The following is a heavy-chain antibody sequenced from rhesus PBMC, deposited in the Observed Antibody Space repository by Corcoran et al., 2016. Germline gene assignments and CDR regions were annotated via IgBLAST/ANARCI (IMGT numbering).Heavy chain of an antibody. V-gene: IGHV4S11*01. CDR2: IYGSGSST. CDR3: AREEQRYSWNNRCGLDS. D-gene: IGHD1-20*01. CDR1: GGSLSSRS. J-gene: IGHJ6*01. Sequence: QVQLQESGPGVVKPSETLSLTCAVSGGSLSSRSWSWIRQAPGKGLVWIGYIYGSGSSTNYNPSLKSRVTLSVDTSKNQLSLKLSSVTAADTAMYYCAREEQRYSWNNRCGLDSWGQGVVVTVSS.